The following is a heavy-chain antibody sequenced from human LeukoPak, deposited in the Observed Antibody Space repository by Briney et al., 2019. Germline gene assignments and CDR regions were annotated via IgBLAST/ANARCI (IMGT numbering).Heavy chain of an antibody. J-gene: IGHJ5*02. CDR1: GGSFSGCY. CDR2: INHSGST. Sequence: KPSETLSLTCAVYGGSFSGCYWSWIRQPPGKGLEWIGEINHSGSTNYNPSLKSRVTISVDTSKNQFSLKLSSVTAADTAVYYCARTPLRGATFFTSYPNWFDTWGQGTLVTVSS. V-gene: IGHV4-34*01. CDR3: ARTPLRGATFFTSYPNWFDT. D-gene: IGHD3-10*01.